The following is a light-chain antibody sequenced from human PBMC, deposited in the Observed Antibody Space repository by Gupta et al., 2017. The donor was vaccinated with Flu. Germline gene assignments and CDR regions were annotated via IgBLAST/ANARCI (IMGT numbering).Light chain of an antibody. CDR1: QSVRSQY. J-gene: IGKJ1*01. Sequence: ENVLTQSPGTLSLSPGERATLSCRASQSVRSQYLAWYQQKPGQAPRILIYGASSRATGIPDRFSGSGSGTDFTLIISRLEPEDFAVYYCQQYGSLPWTLGQGTKVEIK. CDR2: GAS. V-gene: IGKV3-20*01. CDR3: QQYGSLPWT.